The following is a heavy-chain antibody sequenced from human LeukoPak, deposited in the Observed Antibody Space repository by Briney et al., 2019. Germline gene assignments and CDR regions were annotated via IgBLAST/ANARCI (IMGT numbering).Heavy chain of an antibody. CDR1: GFTLSSFA. CDR2: ISSNGDNT. J-gene: IGHJ4*02. V-gene: IGHV3-64*01. D-gene: IGHD3-10*01. Sequence: GGSLRLSCAASGFTLSSFAMHWVRQAPGKGLEYVSAISSNGDNTYYANSVKGRFTISRDNSKNTLYLQMASLRGEDTAVYYCARELRMKVRGVITYWGQGTLVTVSS. CDR3: ARELRMKVRGVITY.